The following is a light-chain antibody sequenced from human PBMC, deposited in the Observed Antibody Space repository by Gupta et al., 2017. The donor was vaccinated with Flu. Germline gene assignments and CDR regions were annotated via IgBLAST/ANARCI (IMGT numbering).Light chain of an antibody. CDR2: RDS. CDR1: GIGSKN. CDR3: QGWDMIAI. V-gene: IGLV3-9*01. J-gene: IGLJ2*01. Sequence: GGDGIGSKNVHWYQQKPGQAPVLVLYRDSNRPSGIPERLSGSTSGNTATLTISGAPAEDEADYYCQGWDMIAIFGGGTTLTVL.